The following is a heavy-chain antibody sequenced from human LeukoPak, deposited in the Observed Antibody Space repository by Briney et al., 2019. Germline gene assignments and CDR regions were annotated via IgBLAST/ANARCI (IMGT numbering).Heavy chain of an antibody. J-gene: IGHJ5*01. V-gene: IGHV3-9*01. CDR1: GFTFDDYA. D-gene: IGHD5-12*01. Sequence: SGGSLRLSCAASGFTFDDYAMPWVRHAPGKGLEWVSGISWNSGSIGYADSVKGRFTISRDNAKNSLYLQMNSLRAEDTALYYCAKDSGYDYENWFDSWGQGTLVTVSS. CDR2: ISWNSGSI. CDR3: AKDSGYDYENWFDS.